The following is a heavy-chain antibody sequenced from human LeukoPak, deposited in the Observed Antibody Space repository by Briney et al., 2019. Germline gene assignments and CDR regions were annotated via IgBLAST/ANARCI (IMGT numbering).Heavy chain of an antibody. CDR3: ASPSGLDAFDI. J-gene: IGHJ3*02. V-gene: IGHV3-7*01. CDR1: GFTFNSYW. D-gene: IGHD2-15*01. Sequence: GGSLRLSCAASGFTFNSYWMSWVRQAPGKGLEWVAKMKQDGSEKYYVDSVKGRFTISRDNAKNSLYLQMNSLRAEDTAVYYCASPSGLDAFDIWGQGTMVTVSP. CDR2: MKQDGSEK.